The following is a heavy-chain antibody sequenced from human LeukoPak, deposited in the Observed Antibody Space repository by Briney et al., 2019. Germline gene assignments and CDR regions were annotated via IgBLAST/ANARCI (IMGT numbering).Heavy chain of an antibody. V-gene: IGHV3-9*01. J-gene: IGHJ4*02. CDR1: GFTFDDYA. CDR3: GRDMDSSPYYFDY. Sequence: PGGSLRLSCAASGFTFDDYAMHWVRQAPGKGLEWVSGISWNGGSIGYADSVKGRFTISRDNAKNSLYLQMNSLRAEDTALYYCGRDMDSSPYYFDYWGQGTLVTASS. CDR2: ISWNGGSI. D-gene: IGHD6-13*01.